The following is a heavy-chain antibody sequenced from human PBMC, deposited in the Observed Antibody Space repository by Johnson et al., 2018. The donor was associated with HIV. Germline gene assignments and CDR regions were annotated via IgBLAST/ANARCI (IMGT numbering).Heavy chain of an antibody. Sequence: EVQLVESGGGVVQPGRSLRLSCAASGFRFDENGLNWVRQRPGKGLVWVSRINSVGSFTTYADSVKGRFTISRDNAKNSLYLQMNSLRAEDTAVYYCASLSGSGSYSGASAFDIWGQGTMVTVSS. D-gene: IGHD1-26*01. CDR1: GFRFDENG. J-gene: IGHJ3*02. CDR3: ASLSGSGSYSGASAFDI. CDR2: INSVGSFT. V-gene: IGHV3-74*02.